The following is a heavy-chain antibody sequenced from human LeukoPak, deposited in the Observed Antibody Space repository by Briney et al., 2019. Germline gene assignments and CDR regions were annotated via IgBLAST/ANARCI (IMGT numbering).Heavy chain of an antibody. CDR2: ISANNFNT. D-gene: IGHD4-11*01. CDR3: ARGQYYFDS. CDR1: GYSFSSYG. V-gene: IGHV1-18*01. J-gene: IGHJ4*02. Sequence: ASVKVSCKASGYSFSSYGLSWVRQAPGQGLDWMGWISANNFNTNYAERLQGRVTMTIDTSTRTAHMEMRSLTSDDTAVYYCARGQYYFDSWGQGTLVSVSS.